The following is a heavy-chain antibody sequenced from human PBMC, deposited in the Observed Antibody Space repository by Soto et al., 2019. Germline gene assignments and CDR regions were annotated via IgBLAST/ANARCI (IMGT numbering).Heavy chain of an antibody. D-gene: IGHD3-10*01. CDR1: GFSFIKYA. V-gene: IGHV3-23*01. Sequence: EVQLLESGGGLVQPGGSLRLSCAASGFSFIKYAMSWVRQAPGKGLEWVSGLSGSGGSTYSADSVKGRFAISRDNSRNTLDLQMNSLRDGGTAIYYCARGFSAGKGSPPDYWGQGTLVTVSS. J-gene: IGHJ4*02. CDR2: LSGSGGST. CDR3: ARGFSAGKGSPPDY.